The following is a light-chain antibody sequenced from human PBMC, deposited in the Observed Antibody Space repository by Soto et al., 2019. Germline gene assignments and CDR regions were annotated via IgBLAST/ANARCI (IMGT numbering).Light chain of an antibody. Sequence: EIVITQSPSTLSVAPGERVTFSCRASQGVSRKLAWYQHKPGQAPRLLISGASTGATGIPARFSGSGSGTDFTLTISSLEPEDSAIYYCQQRNDWPPGLTFGGGTRWIS. J-gene: IGKJ4*01. CDR3: QQRNDWPPGLT. CDR2: GAS. CDR1: QGVSRK. V-gene: IGKV3-15*01.